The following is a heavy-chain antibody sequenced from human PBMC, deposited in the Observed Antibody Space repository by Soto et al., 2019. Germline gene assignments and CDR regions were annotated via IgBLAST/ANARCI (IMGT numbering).Heavy chain of an antibody. CDR1: GFTFSSYS. J-gene: IGHJ6*02. CDR3: ARSIPAVADASGYGIDV. CDR2: ISSSSSYI. V-gene: IGHV3-21*01. Sequence: GGSLRLSCAASGFTFSSYSMNWVRQAPGKGLEWVSSISSSSSYIYYADSVKGRFTISRDNAKNSLYLQMNSLRAEDTAVYYCARSIPAVADASGYGIDVWGQGTTVTVSS. D-gene: IGHD6-19*01.